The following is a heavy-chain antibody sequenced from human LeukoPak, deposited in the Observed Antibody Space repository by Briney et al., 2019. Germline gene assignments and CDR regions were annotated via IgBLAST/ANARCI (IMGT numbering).Heavy chain of an antibody. V-gene: IGHV3-7*03. CDR3: ARYNSAWKTDDY. J-gene: IGHJ4*02. Sequence: GGSLRLSCAASGFTFHSYWMTWVRQAPGKGLEGVADIKQDGSDKYYAGSVKGRFTISRDNAKNSLYLQMNSLRAEDTAVYFCARYNSAWKTDDYWGQGTLVTVSS. CDR2: IKQDGSDK. CDR1: GFTFHSYW. D-gene: IGHD6-19*01.